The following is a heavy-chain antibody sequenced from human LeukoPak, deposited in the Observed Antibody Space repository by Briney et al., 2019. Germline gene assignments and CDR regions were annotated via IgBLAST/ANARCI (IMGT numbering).Heavy chain of an antibody. CDR3: ARGRRWLQLLFDY. CDR2: MNPNSGNT. V-gene: IGHV1-8*03. CDR1: GYTFTSYD. J-gene: IGHJ4*02. D-gene: IGHD5-24*01. Sequence: GASVKVSCKASGYTFTSYDINWVRQATGQGLEWMGWMNPNSGNTGYAQKFQGRVTITRNTSISTAYMKLSSLRSEDTAVYYCARGRRWLQLLFDYWGQGTLVTVSS.